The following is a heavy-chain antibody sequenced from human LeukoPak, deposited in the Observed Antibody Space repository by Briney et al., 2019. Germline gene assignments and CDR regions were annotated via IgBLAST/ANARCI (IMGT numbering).Heavy chain of an antibody. CDR2: IIPIFGTA. J-gene: IGHJ3*02. CDR1: GGTFSSYA. D-gene: IGHD5-24*01. CDR3: ARVLVRPGGKLEMATIKMGLPLGAFDI. V-gene: IGHV1-69*13. Sequence: SVKVSCKASGGTFSSYAISWVRQAPGQGLEWMGGIIPIFGTANYAQKFQGRVTITADESTSTAYMELSSLRSEDTAVYYCARVLVRPGGKLEMATIKMGLPLGAFDIWGQGTMVTVSS.